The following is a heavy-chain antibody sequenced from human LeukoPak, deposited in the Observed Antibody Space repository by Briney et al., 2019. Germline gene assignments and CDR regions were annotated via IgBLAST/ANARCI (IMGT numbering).Heavy chain of an antibody. V-gene: IGHV1-2*06. Sequence: ASVKVSCKASGYTFTGYYMHWVRQAPGQGLEWMGRINPNSGGTNYAQKFQGRVTMTRDTSISTAYMELSSLRSEDTAVYYCARAPGPLSWYFDLWGRGTLVTVSS. CDR2: INPNSGGT. J-gene: IGHJ2*01. CDR3: ARAPGPLSWYFDL. CDR1: GYTFTGYY.